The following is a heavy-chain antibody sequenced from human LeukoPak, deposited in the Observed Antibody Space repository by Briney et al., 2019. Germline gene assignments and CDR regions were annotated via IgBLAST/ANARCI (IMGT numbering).Heavy chain of an antibody. D-gene: IGHD2-15*01. CDR1: GFTFSSYG. J-gene: IGHJ1*01. CDR2: IRYDGYNT. Sequence: PGGSLRLSCAASGFTFSSYGMHRVRQAPGKGLEWVAFIRYDGYNTYYADSVKGRFTISRDNSKNTVYLQMNSLRPEDTAVYYCAKGSSVVAATPAEYFHHWGQGTLVTVSS. CDR3: AKGSSVVAATPAEYFHH. V-gene: IGHV3-30*02.